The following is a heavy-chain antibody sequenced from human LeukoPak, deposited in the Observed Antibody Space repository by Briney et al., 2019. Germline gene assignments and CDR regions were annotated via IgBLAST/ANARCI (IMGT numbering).Heavy chain of an antibody. CDR3: ATRSNPGTTFDF. J-gene: IGHJ5*01. CDR2: ISSAGTAM. CDR1: GFTFSDYY. D-gene: IGHD1-7*01. V-gene: IGHV3-11*01. Sequence: GGSLRLSCAASGFTFSDYYMSWIRQVPGKGLEWVSYISSAGTAMYYADSVKGRFTISRDNTKNSLYLQMNSLRAEDTAVYYCATRSNPGTTFDFWGQGTLVTVSS.